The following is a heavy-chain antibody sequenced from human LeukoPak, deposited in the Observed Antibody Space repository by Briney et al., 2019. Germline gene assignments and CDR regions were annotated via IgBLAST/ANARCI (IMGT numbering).Heavy chain of an antibody. V-gene: IGHV4-34*01. Sequence: PSETLSLTCAVYGGSFSGYYWSWIRQPPGKGLEWIGEINHSGSTNYNPSLKSRVTISVDTSKNQFSLKLSSVTAADTAVYYCARDRDYYDSSGYSYYFDYWGQGTLVTVSS. CDR1: GGSFSGYY. CDR2: INHSGST. D-gene: IGHD3-22*01. J-gene: IGHJ4*02. CDR3: ARDRDYYDSSGYSYYFDY.